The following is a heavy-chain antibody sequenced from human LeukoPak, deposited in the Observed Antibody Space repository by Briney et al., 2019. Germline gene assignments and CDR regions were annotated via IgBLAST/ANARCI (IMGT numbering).Heavy chain of an antibody. CDR3: AKKGDYDFWSGYDYYHYYYYMDV. J-gene: IGHJ6*03. CDR2: ISGSGGST. CDR1: GFTFSSYA. Sequence: GGSLRLSCAASGFTFSSYAMSWVRQAPGKGLEWVSAISGSGGSTYYADSVKGRFTISRDNSKNTLYLQMNSLRAEDTAVYYCAKKGDYDFWSGYDYYHYYYYMDVWGKGTTVTVSS. V-gene: IGHV3-23*01. D-gene: IGHD3-3*01.